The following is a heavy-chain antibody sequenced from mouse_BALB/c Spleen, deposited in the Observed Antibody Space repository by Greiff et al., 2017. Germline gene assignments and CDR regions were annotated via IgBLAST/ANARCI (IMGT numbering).Heavy chain of an antibody. Sequence: VQLQQSGAELVKPGASVKLSCTASGFNIKDTYMHWVKQRPEQGLEWIGRIDPANGNTKYDPKFQGKATITADTSSNTAYLQLSSLTSEDTAVYYCASDYDYDYWGQGTTVTVAS. J-gene: IGHJ2*01. CDR1: GFNIKDTY. V-gene: IGHV14-3*02. CDR3: ASDYDYDY. D-gene: IGHD2-4*01. CDR2: IDPANGNT.